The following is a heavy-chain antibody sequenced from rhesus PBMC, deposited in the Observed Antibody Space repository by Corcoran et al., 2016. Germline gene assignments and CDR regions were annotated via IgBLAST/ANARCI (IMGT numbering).Heavy chain of an antibody. V-gene: IGHV4S2*01. CDR1: GASISSNY. CDR3: ARENGGIYDSGSIFDY. D-gene: IGHD3-28*01. Sequence: QVQLQESGPGLVKPSETLPLTCAVSGASISSNYWSWIRQAPGKGLEWIGRIYGSGGRTDYNPALKSRVTSSIDTSKNQFSLKLSSVTAADTAVYYCARENGGIYDSGSIFDYWGQGVLVTVSS. J-gene: IGHJ4*01. CDR2: IYGSGGRT.